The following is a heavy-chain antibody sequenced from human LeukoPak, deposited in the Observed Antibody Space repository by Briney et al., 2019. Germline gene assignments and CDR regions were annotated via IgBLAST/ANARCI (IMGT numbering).Heavy chain of an antibody. CDR1: GGSITNYN. D-gene: IGHD2-15*01. V-gene: IGHV4-59*08. CDR2: ISDSGST. CDR3: ARRRVGDLTVGSDTWFDP. J-gene: IGHJ5*02. Sequence: SETLSLTCTVSGGSITNYNWNWIRQPPGKGLEWIGYISDSGSTNYNPSLQSRVTISVDTSKNQFSLKLSSVTASDTAVYYCARRRVGDLTVGSDTWFDPWGQGALVTVSS.